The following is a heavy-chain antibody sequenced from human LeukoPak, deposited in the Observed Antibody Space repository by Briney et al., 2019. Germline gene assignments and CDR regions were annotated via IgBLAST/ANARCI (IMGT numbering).Heavy chain of an antibody. D-gene: IGHD4-23*01. Sequence: GGSLRLSCAASGFTFSNYGTHWVRQAPGKGLEWVAFVRSDGDIKYYADSVKGRFTISRDNSRTTLYLQMNSLRAEDTAVYHCAKDLPTPYFDYWGQGTLVTVSS. V-gene: IGHV3-30*02. CDR1: GFTFSNYG. J-gene: IGHJ4*02. CDR3: AKDLPTPYFDY. CDR2: VRSDGDIK.